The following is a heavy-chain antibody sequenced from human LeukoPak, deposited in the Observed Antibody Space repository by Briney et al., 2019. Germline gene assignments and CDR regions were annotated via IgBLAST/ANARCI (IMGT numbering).Heavy chain of an antibody. CDR3: AQRSRELLT. D-gene: IGHD1-26*01. J-gene: IGHJ5*02. CDR2: ISGSGGRT. CDR1: GFTFSNYA. V-gene: IGHV3-23*01. Sequence: GGSLRLSCAASGFTFSNYAMSWVRQAPGKGLEWVAAISGSGGRTYYADSVKGRFAISRDNSKNTLYLQMNSLRAEDTAIYYCAQRSRELLTWGQGTLVTVSS.